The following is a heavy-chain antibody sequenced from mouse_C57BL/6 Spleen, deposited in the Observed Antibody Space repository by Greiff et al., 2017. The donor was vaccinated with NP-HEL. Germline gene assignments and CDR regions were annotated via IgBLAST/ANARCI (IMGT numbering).Heavy chain of an antibody. V-gene: IGHV1-82*01. CDR3: ARGGELFAY. CDR1: GYAFSSSW. CDR2: IYPGDGDT. J-gene: IGHJ3*01. Sequence: QVQLQQSGPELVKPGASVKISCKASGYAFSSSWMNWVKQRPGTGLEWIGRIYPGDGDTNYNGKFKGKATLTADKSSSTAYMQLSSLTSEDSAVYFCARGGELFAYWGQGTLVTVSA.